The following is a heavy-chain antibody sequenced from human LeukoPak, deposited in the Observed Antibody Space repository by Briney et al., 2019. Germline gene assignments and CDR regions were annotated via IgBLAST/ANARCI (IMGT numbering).Heavy chain of an antibody. V-gene: IGHV3-30-3*01. CDR2: ISYDGSNK. D-gene: IGHD3-10*01. Sequence: GGSLRLSCAASGFTFSDYAMHWVRQAPDKGLEWVAVISYDGSNKYYADSVKGRFTISRDNSKNTLYLQMNSLRAEDTAVYYCARDSLPRVFLPGGYFQHWGQGTLVTVSS. CDR3: ARDSLPRVFLPGGYFQH. J-gene: IGHJ1*01. CDR1: GFTFSDYA.